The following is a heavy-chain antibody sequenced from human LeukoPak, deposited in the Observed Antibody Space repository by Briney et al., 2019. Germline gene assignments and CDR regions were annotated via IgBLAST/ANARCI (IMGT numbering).Heavy chain of an antibody. CDR1: GDSVSSKNGA. J-gene: IGHJ4*02. D-gene: IGHD6-19*01. V-gene: IGHV6-1*01. Sequence: SQTLSLTCVVSGDSVSSKNGAWNWIRQSPSRGLEWLGRTYYRSKWYNDYAESMEGRMTITQDTSKNQYSLHLNSVTPDDTAVYYCARDFGTTGWHTFDYWGQGTLVTVSS. CDR2: TYYRSKWYN. CDR3: ARDFGTTGWHTFDY.